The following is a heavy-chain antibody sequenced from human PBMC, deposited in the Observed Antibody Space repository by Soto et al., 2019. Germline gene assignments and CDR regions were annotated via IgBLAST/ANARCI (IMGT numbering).Heavy chain of an antibody. V-gene: IGHV3-33*01. CDR2: IWYDGSNK. Sequence: PGGSLRLSCAASGFTFSSYGMHWVRQAPGKGLEWVAVIWYDGSNKYYADSVKGRFTISRDNSKNTLYLQMNSLRAEDTAVYYCARERQWLVHAFDIWGQGTMVT. D-gene: IGHD6-19*01. J-gene: IGHJ3*02. CDR3: ARERQWLVHAFDI. CDR1: GFTFSSYG.